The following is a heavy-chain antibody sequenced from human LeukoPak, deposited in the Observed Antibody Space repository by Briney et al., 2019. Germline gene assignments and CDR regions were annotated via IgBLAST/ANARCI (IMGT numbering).Heavy chain of an antibody. CDR2: IYTSGST. J-gene: IGHJ5*02. CDR3: ARSSFGVVSSWFDP. Sequence: SETLSLTCTDSGGSISSYYWRWIRQPAGKGLEWIGRIYTSGSTNYNPSLKSRVTMSVDTSKNQFSLKQSSVTAADTAVYYCARSSFGVVSSWFDPWGQGTLVTVSS. CDR1: GGSISSYY. D-gene: IGHD3-3*01. V-gene: IGHV4-4*07.